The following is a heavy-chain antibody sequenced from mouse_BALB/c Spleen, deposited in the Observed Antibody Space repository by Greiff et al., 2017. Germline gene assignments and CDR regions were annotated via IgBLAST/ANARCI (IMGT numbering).Heavy chain of an antibody. Sequence: DVKLVESGGGLVQPGGSRKLSCAASGFTFSSFGMHWVRQAPEKGLEWVAYISSGSSTIYYADTVKGRFTISRDNPKNTLFLQMTSLRSEDTAMYYCARGGYGNYPDYWGQGTSVTVSS. J-gene: IGHJ4*01. CDR1: GFTFSSFG. CDR3: ARGGYGNYPDY. CDR2: ISSGSSTI. V-gene: IGHV5-17*02. D-gene: IGHD2-10*02.